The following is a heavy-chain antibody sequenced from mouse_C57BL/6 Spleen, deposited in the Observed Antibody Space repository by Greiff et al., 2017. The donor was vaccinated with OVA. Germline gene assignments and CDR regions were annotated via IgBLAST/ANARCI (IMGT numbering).Heavy chain of an antibody. CDR2: INPNNGGT. D-gene: IGHD1-1*01. J-gene: IGHJ4*01. CDR1: GYTFTDYY. Sequence: VQLQQSGPELVKPGASVKISCKASGYTFTDYYMNWVKQSHGKSLEWIGDINPNNGGTSYNQKFKGKATLTVDKSSSTAYMELRSLTSEDSAVYYCARSLYYGSSYYAMDYWGQGTSVTVSS. CDR3: ARSLYYGSSYYAMDY. V-gene: IGHV1-26*01.